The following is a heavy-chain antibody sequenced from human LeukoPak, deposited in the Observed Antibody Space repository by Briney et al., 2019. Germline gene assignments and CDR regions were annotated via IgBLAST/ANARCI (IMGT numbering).Heavy chain of an antibody. Sequence: ASVKVSCKSSGYTFTDYYKHPAPHAPRQGPEWMGWINPKSGGTNYAQNFQGRVTMTRNTSISTAYMELSRLRSDDTAVYYCAKDLQWELPRGDALDIWGQGTMVTVSS. D-gene: IGHD1-26*01. CDR1: GYTFTDYY. CDR3: AKDLQWELPRGDALDI. CDR2: INPKSGGT. J-gene: IGHJ3*02. V-gene: IGHV1-2*02.